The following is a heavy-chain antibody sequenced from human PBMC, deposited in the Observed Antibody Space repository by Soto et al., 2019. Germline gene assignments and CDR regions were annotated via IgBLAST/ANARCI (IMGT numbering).Heavy chain of an antibody. CDR2: ISSSGSTI. V-gene: IGHV3-48*03. CDR3: ARGGYDFDAFDI. Sequence: GGSLRLSCAASGFTFSSYEMNWVRQAPGKGLEWVSYISSSGSTIYYADSVKGRFTSSRDNAKNSLYLQMNSLRAEDTAVYYCARGGYDFDAFDIWGQGTMVTVSS. CDR1: GFTFSSYE. J-gene: IGHJ3*02. D-gene: IGHD5-12*01.